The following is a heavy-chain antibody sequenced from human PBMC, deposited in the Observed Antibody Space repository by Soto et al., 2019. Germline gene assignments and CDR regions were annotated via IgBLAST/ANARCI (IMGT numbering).Heavy chain of an antibody. Sequence: LSLTCNMSGDSYSISTYSWSWIRQPPGKALQWIGFIYQSGVTSYNPSLASRVSISLDRSNNQCSLKLKSVTAADTAVYFCAGMPYTSGLRFDPWGPGTLVTVS. CDR3: AGMPYTSGLRFDP. CDR1: GDSYSISTYS. V-gene: IGHV4-30-2*01. D-gene: IGHD6-19*01. J-gene: IGHJ5*02. CDR2: IYQSGVT.